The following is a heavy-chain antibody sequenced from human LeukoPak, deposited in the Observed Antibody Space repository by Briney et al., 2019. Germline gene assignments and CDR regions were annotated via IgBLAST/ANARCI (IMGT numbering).Heavy chain of an antibody. D-gene: IGHD3-16*01. V-gene: IGHV3-53*01. CDR1: GFTVDSNY. CDR2: IYTGGNT. Sequence: GGSLRLSCAASGFTVDSNYLSWVRQAPGKGLEWVSTIYTGGNTYYAASVKGRFTISRDFSKNTVFLHMNSLRAEDTAMYYCVKDRVTWGTVFLDYWGQGTLVTVSS. J-gene: IGHJ4*02. CDR3: VKDRVTWGTVFLDY.